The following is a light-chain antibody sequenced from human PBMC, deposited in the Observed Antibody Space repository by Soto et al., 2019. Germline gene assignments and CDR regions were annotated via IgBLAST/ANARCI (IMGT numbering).Light chain of an antibody. CDR2: GAS. V-gene: IGKV3-20*01. Sequence: EIVLTQSPGTLSLSPGERATLSCRASQSVSSSYLAWYQQKPGQAPRLLIYGASSRATGIPDRFSGGGSGTDFTLTISRLEPEDFAVYYCQQYGSSPRRLTFGGGTKVEIK. CDR3: QQYGSSPRRLT. CDR1: QSVSSSY. J-gene: IGKJ4*01.